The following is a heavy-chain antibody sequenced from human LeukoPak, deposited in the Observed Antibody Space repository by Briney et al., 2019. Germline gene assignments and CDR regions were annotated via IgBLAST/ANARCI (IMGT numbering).Heavy chain of an antibody. CDR2: ISGSGGST. CDR3: VGGMITSGGLIFKPFDF. J-gene: IGHJ4*02. V-gene: IGHV3-23*01. D-gene: IGHD3-16*01. CDR1: GFTFSSYA. Sequence: PGGSLRLSCAASGFTFSSYAMSWVRQAPGKGLEWVSAISGSGGSTYYADSVKGRFTISRDNSKDTLYLQMNSLRAEDTAVYYCVGGMITSGGLIFKPFDFWGQGTLVTVSS.